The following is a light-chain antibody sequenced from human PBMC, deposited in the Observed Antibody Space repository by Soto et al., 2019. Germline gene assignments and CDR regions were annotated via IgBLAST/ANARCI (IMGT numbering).Light chain of an antibody. V-gene: IGKV3-11*01. J-gene: IGKJ1*01. CDR3: QQCHRYLT. CDR2: DAS. CDR1: QSVSSY. Sequence: EIVLTQSPSTLSLSPGERATLSWRASQSVSSYLAWYQQKPGQAPRLLIYDASNRATGIPARFSGSESGTEFTLTISSLKPDDIATYYCQQCHRYLTFGQGTKVDIK.